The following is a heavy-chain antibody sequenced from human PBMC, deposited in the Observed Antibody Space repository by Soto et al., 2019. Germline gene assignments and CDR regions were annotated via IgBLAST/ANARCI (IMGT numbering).Heavy chain of an antibody. CDR3: ARVYDDYLIDAFDI. V-gene: IGHV3-48*03. CDR1: EFTLSNYE. CDR2: IGRRGSPI. Sequence: EAQLVESGGGLVQPGGSPRLSCAAFEFTLSNYEMDWVRQAPGKGLEWVSHIGRRGSPIYYADSVKGRFTISRDNAKNSVFLQMNSLRPEDTAVYYCARVYDDYLIDAFDIWGQGTMVSVSS. J-gene: IGHJ3*02. D-gene: IGHD4-17*01.